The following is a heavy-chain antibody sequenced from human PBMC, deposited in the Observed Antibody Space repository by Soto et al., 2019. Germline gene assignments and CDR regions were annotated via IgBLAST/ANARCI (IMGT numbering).Heavy chain of an antibody. V-gene: IGHV4-4*07. CDR1: GGSINTFY. D-gene: IGHD5-12*01. Sequence: SETLSLTCTVSGGSINTFYWSWVRQPAGKGLEWIGRIFSSGSTSFNPSLEGRVAMSVDTSKNHFSLNLSSVTAADMAVYYCAREGSYSAYNFAHGIQLWSFDFWGQGALVTVSS. CDR2: IFSSGST. J-gene: IGHJ4*02. CDR3: AREGSYSAYNFAHGIQLWSFDF.